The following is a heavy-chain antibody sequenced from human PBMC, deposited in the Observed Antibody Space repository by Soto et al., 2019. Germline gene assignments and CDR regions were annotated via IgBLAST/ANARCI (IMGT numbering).Heavy chain of an antibody. CDR3: ASLDDYSNYAYGMDV. CDR1: SDSISSSTYF. D-gene: IGHD4-4*01. J-gene: IGHJ6*02. Sequence: SETLSLTCTVSSDSISSSTYFWGWVRQPPGKGLEWIGSIYYSGSTYYNPSLKSRVTISVDTSKNHFSLKLSSVTAADTAVYYCASLDDYSNYAYGMDVWGQGTTVTVSS. CDR2: IYYSGST. V-gene: IGHV4-39*02.